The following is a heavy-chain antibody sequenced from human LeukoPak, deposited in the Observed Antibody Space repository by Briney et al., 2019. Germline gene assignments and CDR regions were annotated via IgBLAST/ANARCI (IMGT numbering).Heavy chain of an antibody. CDR1: GFTFSDYY. D-gene: IGHD6-19*01. J-gene: IGHJ4*02. CDR3: ARGGRYSSGWYLNY. CDR2: ISSGGSTM. Sequence: GGSLRLSCAASGFTFSDYYMSWIRQAPGKGLEWVSYISSGGSTMYYADSVKGRFTISRDNAKNSLYLQVHSLRAEDTAVYYCARGGRYSSGWYLNYWGQGTLVTVSS. V-gene: IGHV3-11*01.